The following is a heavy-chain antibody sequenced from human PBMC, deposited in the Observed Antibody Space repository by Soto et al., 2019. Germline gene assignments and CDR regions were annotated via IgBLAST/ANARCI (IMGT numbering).Heavy chain of an antibody. CDR3: ARYSSIHQLLDS. D-gene: IGHD6-13*01. J-gene: IGHJ4*02. Sequence: PSETVSLNCRVSVGSLNNLYWPLLRQRLGKGLECISHVSYDGNTKYNPSLQSRVTISVDTSKSHFFLKLTSVSAADTAIYYCARYSSIHQLLDSWVQGTMVTVSS. V-gene: IGHV4-59*12. CDR1: VGSLNNLY. CDR2: VSYDGNT.